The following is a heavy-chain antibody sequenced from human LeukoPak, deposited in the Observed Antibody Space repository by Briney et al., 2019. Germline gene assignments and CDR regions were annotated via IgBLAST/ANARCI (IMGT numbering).Heavy chain of an antibody. CDR3: ARLEGIAAAGY. Sequence: PSETLSLTCTVSGGSISSSSYYWGWIRQPPGKGLEWIGSIYYSGSTYYNPSLKSRVTISVDTSKNQFSLKLSSVTAADTAVYYCARLEGIAAAGYWGQGTLVTVPS. CDR1: GGSISSSSYY. J-gene: IGHJ4*02. V-gene: IGHV4-39*01. D-gene: IGHD6-13*01. CDR2: IYYSGST.